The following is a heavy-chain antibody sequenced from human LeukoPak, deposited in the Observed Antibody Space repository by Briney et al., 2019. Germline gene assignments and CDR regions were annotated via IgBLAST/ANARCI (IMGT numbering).Heavy chain of an antibody. V-gene: IGHV3-66*01. CDR2: IYSGGST. Sequence: GGSLRLSFAASGITVSNNYMSWVRPAPGKGLEWVSIIYSGGSTYYADSVKGRFTISRDNSKNTLYLQMNSLRAEDTAVYYCARDRGRVLDYWGQGTLVTVSS. CDR1: GITVSNNY. J-gene: IGHJ4*02. D-gene: IGHD3-16*01. CDR3: ARDRGRVLDY.